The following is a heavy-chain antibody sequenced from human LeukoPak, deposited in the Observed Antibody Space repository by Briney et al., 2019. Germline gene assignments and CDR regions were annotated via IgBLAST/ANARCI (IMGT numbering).Heavy chain of an antibody. Sequence: GGSLRLSCAASGFTFSSYDMHWVRQATGKGLEWVSAIGTAGDTYYPGSVKGRFTISRENAKNSLYLQMNSLRAEDTAVYYCVRDLWERRFLEWLSPGYYYYYGMDVWGQGTTVTVSS. CDR3: VRDLWERRFLEWLSPGYYYYYGMDV. CDR2: IGTAGDT. CDR1: GFTFSSYD. J-gene: IGHJ6*02. D-gene: IGHD3-3*01. V-gene: IGHV3-13*01.